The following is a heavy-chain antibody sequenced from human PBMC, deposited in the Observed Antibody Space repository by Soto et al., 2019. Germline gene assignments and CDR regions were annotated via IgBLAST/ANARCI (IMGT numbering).Heavy chain of an antibody. V-gene: IGHV4-59*08. CDR2: IYYSGST. J-gene: IGHJ5*02. D-gene: IGHD3-10*01. CDR1: GGSISSYY. Sequence: SETLSLTCTVSGGSISSYYWSWIRQPPGKGLEWIGYIYYSGSTNYNPSLKSRVTISVDTSKNQFSLKLSSVTAADTAVYYCASLPPLLNWFDPWGQGTLVTVSS. CDR3: ASLPPLLNWFDP.